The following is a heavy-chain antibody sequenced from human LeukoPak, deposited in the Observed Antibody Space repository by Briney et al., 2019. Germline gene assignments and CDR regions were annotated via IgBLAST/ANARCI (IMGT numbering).Heavy chain of an antibody. J-gene: IGHJ4*02. CDR3: ARTRDGYNL. V-gene: IGHV1-18*01. CDR2: ISTYNGNT. D-gene: IGHD5-24*01. CDR1: GYSFISYE. Sequence: GASVKVSCKASGYSFISYEITWVRQAPGQGLEWMGWISTYNGNTNYAQKLQGRVTMTTDTSTSTGYMELRNLRSDDTAVYYCARTRDGYNLWGQGTLVTVSS.